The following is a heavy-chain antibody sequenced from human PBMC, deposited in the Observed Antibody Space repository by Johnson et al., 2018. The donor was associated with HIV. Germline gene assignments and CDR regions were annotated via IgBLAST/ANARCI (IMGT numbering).Heavy chain of an antibody. D-gene: IGHD2-21*02. Sequence: VQLVESGGGLIQPGGSLRLSCAAPGFTVSSNYMSWVRQAPGKGLEWVSDIYSGGSTYYADSVKGRFTISRDNSKNTLYLQMNSLRAEDTAVYYCARDQVAIVVVTADAFDIWGQGTMVTVSS. J-gene: IGHJ3*02. CDR3: ARDQVAIVVVTADAFDI. CDR1: GFTVSSNY. V-gene: IGHV3-53*01. CDR2: IYSGGST.